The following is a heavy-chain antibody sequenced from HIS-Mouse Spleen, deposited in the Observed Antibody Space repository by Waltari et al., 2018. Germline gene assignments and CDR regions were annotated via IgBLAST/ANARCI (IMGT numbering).Heavy chain of an antibody. J-gene: IGHJ2*01. D-gene: IGHD6-13*01. V-gene: IGHV4-39*07. CDR2: IYYRGST. CDR3: AREIPYSSSWYDWYFDL. CDR1: GGSISSSSYY. Sequence: QLQLQESGPGLVKPSETLSLTCTVSGGSISSSSYYWGWIRQSPGKGLEWIGSIYYRGSTSYNPSLKSRVTISVDTSKNQFSLKLSSVTAADTAVYYCAREIPYSSSWYDWYFDLWGRGTLVTVSS.